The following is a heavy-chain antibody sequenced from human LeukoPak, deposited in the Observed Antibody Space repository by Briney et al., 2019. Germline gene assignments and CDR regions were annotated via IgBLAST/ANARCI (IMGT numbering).Heavy chain of an antibody. J-gene: IGHJ4*02. Sequence: GGSLRLSCAASGFTFDDYGMSWVRQTPGKGLEWVSGVNWNGGSTGYADPVKGRFTISRDNAKNSLYLQMNSLRAEDTALYDCASAWFGELPSSYSGTYLGKGTLVTVSS. CDR1: GFTFDDYG. V-gene: IGHV3-20*01. CDR2: VNWNGGST. CDR3: ASAWFGELPSSYSGTY. D-gene: IGHD3-10*01.